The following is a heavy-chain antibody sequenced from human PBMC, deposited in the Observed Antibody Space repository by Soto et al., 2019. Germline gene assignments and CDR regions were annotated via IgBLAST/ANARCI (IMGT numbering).Heavy chain of an antibody. CDR3: VNDPYSSTSSSFET. CDR2: SSSNGVST. CDR1: GFTFRSYG. Sequence: GGSLRISFSASGFTFRSYGIPWVRQAPGKVLKYVPASSSNGVSTYYADSVKGRFTISIDNSKNTLYLQMNSLRVEDTAVYDCVNDPYSSTSSSFETGRQGTLVNVSS. V-gene: IGHV3-64D*06. J-gene: IGHJ5*02. D-gene: IGHD6-19*01.